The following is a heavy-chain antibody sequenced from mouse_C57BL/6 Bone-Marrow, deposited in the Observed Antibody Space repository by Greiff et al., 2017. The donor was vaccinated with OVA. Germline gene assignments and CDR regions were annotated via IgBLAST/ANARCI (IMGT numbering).Heavy chain of an antibody. CDR2: FYPGSGSI. J-gene: IGHJ2*01. CDR1: GYTFTEYT. D-gene: IGHD1-1*01. Sequence: QVQLQQSGAELVKPGASVKLSCKASGYTFTEYTIHWVKQRSGQGLEWIGWFYPGSGSIKYNEKFKDKATLTADKSSSTVYMELSRLTSEDSAVYFCARHAEGDYYGSSFFDYWGQGTTLTVSS. CDR3: ARHAEGDYYGSSFFDY. V-gene: IGHV1-62-2*01.